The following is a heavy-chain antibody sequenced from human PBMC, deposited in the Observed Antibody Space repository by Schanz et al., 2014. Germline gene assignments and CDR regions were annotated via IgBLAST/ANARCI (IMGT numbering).Heavy chain of an antibody. J-gene: IGHJ4*02. Sequence: VQLLESGGGLVQPGGSLRLSCAASGFTFSDYYMTWIRQAPGKGLEWVSDISDSGDSTHYADSVKGRFTISRDNAKNSLFLQMNSLSAEDTAVYYCAKVAPAATYLDSWGLGTRVTVSS. CDR3: AKVAPAATYLDS. V-gene: IGHV3-11*01. CDR1: GFTFSDYY. D-gene: IGHD2-2*01. CDR2: ISDSGDST.